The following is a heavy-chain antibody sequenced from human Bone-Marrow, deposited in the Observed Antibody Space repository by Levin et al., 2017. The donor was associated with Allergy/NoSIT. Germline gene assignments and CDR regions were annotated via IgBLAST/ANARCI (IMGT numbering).Heavy chain of an antibody. CDR3: AGQSYYDFPLDS. CDR1: GFSISNFV. Sequence: GGSLRLSCVASGFSISNFVMTWVRQAPGKGLEWVANIKHDGTEKHYVDSVKGRFTISRDNARNSLSLQMNSLRAEDTAVYFCAGQSYYDFPLDSWGQGTLVTVSS. CDR2: IKHDGTEK. D-gene: IGHD3-10*01. V-gene: IGHV3-7*01. J-gene: IGHJ4*02.